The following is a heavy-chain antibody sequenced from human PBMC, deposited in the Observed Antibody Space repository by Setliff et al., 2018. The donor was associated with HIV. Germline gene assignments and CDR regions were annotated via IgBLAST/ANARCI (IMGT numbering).Heavy chain of an antibody. CDR1: GGSISSSPYY. D-gene: IGHD4-17*01. CDR2: IYYSGST. V-gene: IGHV4-39*07. J-gene: IGHJ6*03. Sequence: LSLTCTVSGGSISSSPYYWGWIRQPPGKGLEWIGSIYYSGSTYYNPSLKSRVTISVDTSKNQFSLKLSSVTAADTAMYYCARDMTTVTYYYYYYMDVWGKGTTVTVSS. CDR3: ARDMTTVTYYYYYYMDV.